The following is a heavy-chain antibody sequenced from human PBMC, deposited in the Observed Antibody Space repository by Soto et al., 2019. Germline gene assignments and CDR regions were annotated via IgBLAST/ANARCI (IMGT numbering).Heavy chain of an antibody. CDR3: AKDAAKYYYYYGMDV. CDR1: GFTFSSYG. J-gene: IGHJ6*01. CDR2: ISYDGSNK. D-gene: IGHD6-25*01. Sequence: QVQLVESGGGVVQPGRSLRLSCAASGFTFSSYGMHWVRQAPGKGLEWVAVISYDGSNKYYADSVKGRFTISRDNSKNTLYLQMNSLRAEDTAVYYCAKDAAKYYYYYGMDVW. V-gene: IGHV3-30*18.